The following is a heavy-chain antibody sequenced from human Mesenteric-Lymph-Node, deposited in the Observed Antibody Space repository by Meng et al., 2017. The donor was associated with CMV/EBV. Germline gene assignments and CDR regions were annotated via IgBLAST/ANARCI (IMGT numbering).Heavy chain of an antibody. Sequence: LTCAVYGGSVSAYLWSWIRQPPGKGLEWIGEINHSGSTNYNPSLKSRVTISVDTSKNQFSLKLSSVTAADTAVYYCARASGWYACDYWGQGILVTVSS. CDR3: ARASGWYACDY. CDR2: INHSGST. CDR1: GGSVSAYL. D-gene: IGHD6-19*01. V-gene: IGHV4-34*01. J-gene: IGHJ4*02.